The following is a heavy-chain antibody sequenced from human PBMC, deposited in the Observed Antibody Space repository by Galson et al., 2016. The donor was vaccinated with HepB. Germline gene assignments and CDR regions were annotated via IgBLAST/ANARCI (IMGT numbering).Heavy chain of an antibody. Sequence: QSGAEVKRPGESLKISCKGSGSIFTPHWIGWVRQMPGKGLEWMGIVYPGDPDTRYSPSFQGQVTISADKSISTAYLQWSSLKASDSGIYYCARRTVGYCSGGRCRYVDDWGQGSLVTVSS. J-gene: IGHJ4*02. V-gene: IGHV5-51*01. CDR1: GSIFTPHW. D-gene: IGHD2-15*01. CDR3: ARRTVGYCSGGRCRYVDD. CDR2: VYPGDPDT.